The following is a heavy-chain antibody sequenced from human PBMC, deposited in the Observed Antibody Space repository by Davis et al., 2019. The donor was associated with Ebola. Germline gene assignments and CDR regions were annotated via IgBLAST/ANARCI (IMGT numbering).Heavy chain of an antibody. CDR2: ISYDGSKD. J-gene: IGHJ5*02. D-gene: IGHD6-6*01. CDR3: AKDRWDSSSSVWFDP. Sequence: GESLKISCVVSGFTFSDFAMHWVRQAPGKGLEWVAVISYDGSKDYYGDSVKGRFTISRDGSKNTVYLQMNSLRAEDTAVYYCAKDRWDSSSSVWFDPWGQGTLVTVSS. CDR1: GFTFSDFA. V-gene: IGHV3-30*04.